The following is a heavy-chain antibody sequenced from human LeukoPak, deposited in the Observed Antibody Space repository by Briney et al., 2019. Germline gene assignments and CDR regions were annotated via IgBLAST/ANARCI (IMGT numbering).Heavy chain of an antibody. Sequence: GSLRLSCTASGFTFGDYAMSWVRQPPGKGLEWIGEINHSGSTNYNPSLKSRVTISIDTSKNQFSLKVRSVTAADTAVYYCARGGAVLGIGYYYYYMDVWGKGTTVTVSS. CDR3: ARGGAVLGIGYYYYYMDV. V-gene: IGHV4-34*01. CDR2: INHSGST. CDR1: GFTFGDYA. D-gene: IGHD7-27*01. J-gene: IGHJ6*03.